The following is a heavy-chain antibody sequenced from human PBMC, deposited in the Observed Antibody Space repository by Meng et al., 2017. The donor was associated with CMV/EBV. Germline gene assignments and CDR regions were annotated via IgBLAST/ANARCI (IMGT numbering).Heavy chain of an antibody. D-gene: IGHD2-21*01. CDR3: AREVVIAITDLRWFDP. CDR2: IYYSGST. V-gene: IGHV4-39*07. CDR1: GGSISSSSYY. J-gene: IGHJ5*02. Sequence: GSLRLSCTVSGGSISSSSYYWGWIRQPSGKGLEWIGSIYYSGSTYYNPSLKSRVTISVDTSKNQFSLKLSSVTAADTAVYYCAREVVIAITDLRWFDPWGQGTLVTVSS.